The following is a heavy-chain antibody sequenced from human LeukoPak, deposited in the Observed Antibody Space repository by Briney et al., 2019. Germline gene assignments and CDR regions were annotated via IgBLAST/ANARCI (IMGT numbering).Heavy chain of an antibody. J-gene: IGHJ5*02. D-gene: IGHD3-9*01. CDR1: GGSISSGGYS. Sequence: PSETLSLTCAVSGGSISSGGYSWSWIRQPPGKGLEWIGYIYHSGSTYYNPSLKSRVTISVDRSKNQFSLKLSSVTAADTAVYYCARAQNYDILTGYNNWFDPWGQGTLVTVSS. CDR3: ARAQNYDILTGYNNWFDP. CDR2: IYHSGST. V-gene: IGHV4-30-2*01.